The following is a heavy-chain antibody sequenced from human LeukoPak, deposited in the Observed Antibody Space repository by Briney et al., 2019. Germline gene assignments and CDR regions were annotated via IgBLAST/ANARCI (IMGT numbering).Heavy chain of an antibody. Sequence: GASVKVSCKASGYTFTDYYMHWVRRAPGQGFEWMGWINPNDGDTNYAQKFQGRVTMIRDTSISTAHMEVSRLRSDDTAVYYCARANFLYCGSTTCLFDYWGQGTLVTVSS. CDR1: GYTFTDYY. CDR3: ARANFLYCGSTTCLFDY. V-gene: IGHV1-2*02. J-gene: IGHJ4*02. D-gene: IGHD2-2*01. CDR2: INPNDGDT.